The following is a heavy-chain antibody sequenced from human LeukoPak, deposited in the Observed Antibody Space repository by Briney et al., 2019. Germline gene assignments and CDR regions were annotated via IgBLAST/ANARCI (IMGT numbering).Heavy chain of an antibody. CDR2: INPSGGST. D-gene: IGHD5-12*01. CDR3: ARGAPTTRIGAGRFDY. Sequence: ASVSVSCAAFGYSLTNYYVHWGRQAPGQGVEWMGEINPSGGSTSYAQKFQGRITVTRDTYTNTVYMDLSSLRSEDTATYYCARGAPTTRIGAGRFDYWGQGSLLTVAS. J-gene: IGHJ4*02. V-gene: IGHV1-46*01. CDR1: GYSLTNYY.